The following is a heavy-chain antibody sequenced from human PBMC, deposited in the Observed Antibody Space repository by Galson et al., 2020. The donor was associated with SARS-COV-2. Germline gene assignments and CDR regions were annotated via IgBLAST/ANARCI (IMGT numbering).Heavy chain of an antibody. CDR3: ASDRDGGGWYFDL. CDR2: IGTAGDT. D-gene: IGHD2-15*01. V-gene: IGHV3-13*01. CDR1: GFTFSSYD. Sequence: GGSLRLSCAASGFTFSSYDMHCVRQATGKGLEWVSAIGTAGDTYYPGSVKSRFTIPRENAKNSLNLQMNSLRAGDTAVYYCASDRDGGGWYFDLRGRGTLVTVSS. J-gene: IGHJ2*01.